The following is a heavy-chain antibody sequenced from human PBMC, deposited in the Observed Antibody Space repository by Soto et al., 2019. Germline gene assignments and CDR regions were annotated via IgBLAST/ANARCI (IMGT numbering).Heavy chain of an antibody. CDR2: ISYDGSNK. D-gene: IGHD6-13*01. CDR3: AKGGSSSWYGGMDV. CDR1: GFTFSSYG. J-gene: IGHJ6*02. Sequence: LRLSCAASGFTFSSYGMHWVRQAPGKGLEWVAVISYDGSNKYYADSVKGRFTISRDNSKNTLYLQMNSLRAEDTAVYYCAKGGSSSWYGGMDVWGQGTTVTVSS. V-gene: IGHV3-30*18.